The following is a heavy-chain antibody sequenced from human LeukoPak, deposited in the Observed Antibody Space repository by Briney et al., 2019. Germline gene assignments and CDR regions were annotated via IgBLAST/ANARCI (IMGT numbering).Heavy chain of an antibody. D-gene: IGHD3-22*01. CDR2: IYSGGST. Sequence: GGSLRLSCAASGFTVSSTYMSWVRQAPGKGLEWVSVIYSGGSTYYADSVKGRFTISRDNSKNTLYLQMNSLRAEDTAVYYCAKDWGDSSGYFTNAPYYFDYWGQGTLVTVSS. V-gene: IGHV3-53*01. CDR1: GFTVSSTY. J-gene: IGHJ4*02. CDR3: AKDWGDSSGYFTNAPYYFDY.